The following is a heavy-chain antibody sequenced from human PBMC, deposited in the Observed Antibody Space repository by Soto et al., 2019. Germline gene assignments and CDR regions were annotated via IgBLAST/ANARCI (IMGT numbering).Heavy chain of an antibody. V-gene: IGHV3-23*01. CDR2: INGSGGST. D-gene: IGHD2-2*01. CDR1: GFTFSSYA. CDR3: AKDRTALAAMLFDY. J-gene: IGHJ4*02. Sequence: HPGGSLRLSCAASGFTFSSYAMSWVRQAPGKGLEWVSGINGSGGSTYYADSVKGRFTISRDNSKNTLYLQMNSLRAEDTAVYYCAKDRTALAAMLFDYWGQGTLVTVSS.